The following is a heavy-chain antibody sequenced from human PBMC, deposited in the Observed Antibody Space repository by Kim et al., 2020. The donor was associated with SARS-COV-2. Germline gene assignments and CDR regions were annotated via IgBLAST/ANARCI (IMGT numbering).Heavy chain of an antibody. CDR3: ARILVWFGELLDY. Sequence: YNPSRKSRVTISVDTSKNQFSLKLSSVTAADTAVYYCARILVWFGELLDYWGQGTLVTVSS. V-gene: IGHV4-39*01. J-gene: IGHJ4*02. D-gene: IGHD3-10*01.